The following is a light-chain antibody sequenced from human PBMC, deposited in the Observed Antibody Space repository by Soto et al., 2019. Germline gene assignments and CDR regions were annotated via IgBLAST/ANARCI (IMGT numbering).Light chain of an antibody. Sequence: QSVLTQPPSASGTPGQRVTISCSGSSSNIGSKTVNWYQQLPGTAPKLLIYSNKQRPSGVPDRFPGSKSGTSGSLAIRGLQSEDEADYYCAAWDDSLNGVVFGGGTKLTVL. J-gene: IGLJ2*01. CDR3: AAWDDSLNGVV. CDR2: SNK. CDR1: SSNIGSKT. V-gene: IGLV1-44*01.